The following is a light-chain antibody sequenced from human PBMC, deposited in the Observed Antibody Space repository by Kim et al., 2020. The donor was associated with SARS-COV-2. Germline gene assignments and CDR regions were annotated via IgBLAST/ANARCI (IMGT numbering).Light chain of an antibody. CDR1: SLRSYY. CDR2: GKN. CDR3: NSRDSNDNVV. J-gene: IGLJ2*01. Sequence: VALGQTVSITCQGGSLRSYYATWYQQKPGQAPILVIYGKNNRPSGIPDRFSGSSSGNTASLTITGTQAGDEADYYCNSRDSNDNVVFGGGTQLTVL. V-gene: IGLV3-19*01.